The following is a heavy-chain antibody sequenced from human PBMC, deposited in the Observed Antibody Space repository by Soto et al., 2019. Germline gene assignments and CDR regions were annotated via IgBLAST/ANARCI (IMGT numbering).Heavy chain of an antibody. J-gene: IGHJ4*02. V-gene: IGHV1-18*01. D-gene: IGHD4-17*01. Sequence: QVQLVQSGAEVKKPGASVKVSCKASGYTFTSDGISWVRQAPGQGLEWMGWISAYNGNTNCEQKLQVRVTMTTDTSTSTAYMELRSLRSADTAVYYCARDPYGGNSWDYWGQGTLVTVSS. CDR2: ISAYNGNT. CDR3: ARDPYGGNSWDY. CDR1: GYTFTSDG.